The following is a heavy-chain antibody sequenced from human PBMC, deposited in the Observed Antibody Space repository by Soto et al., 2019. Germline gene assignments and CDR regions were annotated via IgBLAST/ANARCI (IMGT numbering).Heavy chain of an antibody. D-gene: IGHD2-2*02. J-gene: IGHJ4*02. CDR1: GSRFSNYV. V-gene: IGHV1-69*06. CDR2: TIPIFNST. Sequence: QVQLVQSGAEVKTPGSSLKVSCTVSGSRFSNYVISWVRQAPGHGLEWLGRTIPIFNSTQYAQKFQGRVTITADKSTDTASLALSSLRSDDTAVYYCAREGRGKKAGYNGLVSLGYWGQGTLVTVSS. CDR3: AREGRGKKAGYNGLVSLGY.